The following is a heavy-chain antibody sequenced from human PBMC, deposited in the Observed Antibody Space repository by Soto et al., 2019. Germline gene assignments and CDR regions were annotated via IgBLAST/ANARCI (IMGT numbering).Heavy chain of an antibody. V-gene: IGHV3-33*01. Sequence: GGSLRFSCAASGFTFNNYAMHWVRQAPGKGLEWVAVIWYDGSNKYYAASVKGRFTISRDNSKNTLYLQMDSLRAEDTAVYFCARDFVQYGYSSSWADYWGQGTLVTVSS. CDR1: GFTFNNYA. J-gene: IGHJ4*02. CDR2: IWYDGSNK. D-gene: IGHD6-13*01. CDR3: ARDFVQYGYSSSWADY.